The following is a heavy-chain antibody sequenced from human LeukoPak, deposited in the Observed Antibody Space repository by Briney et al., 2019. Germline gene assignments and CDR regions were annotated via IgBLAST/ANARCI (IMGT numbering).Heavy chain of an antibody. CDR3: TSPSGYSSGWFPSY. D-gene: IGHD6-19*01. CDR2: IRSKANSYAT. V-gene: IGHV3-73*01. CDR1: GLTFSGSA. Sequence: GWSLRLSCAASGLTFSGSAMHWVRQASGKGLEWVGRIRSKANSYATAYAASVKGRFTISRDDSKNTAYLQMNSLKTEDTAVYYCTSPSGYSSGWFPSYWGQGTLVTVSS. J-gene: IGHJ4*02.